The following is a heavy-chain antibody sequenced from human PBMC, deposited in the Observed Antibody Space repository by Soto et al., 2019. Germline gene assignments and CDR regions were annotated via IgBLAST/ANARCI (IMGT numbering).Heavy chain of an antibody. J-gene: IGHJ4*02. CDR2: IHYSGST. CDR1: GGSISSYY. CDR3: AKGGVGLRVD. D-gene: IGHD3-16*01. Sequence: QVQLQESGPGLVKPSETLSLTCTVSGGSISSYYWSWIRQPPGKGLEWIGYIHYSGSTNYNPSLKSRVTIPLDTSKNQFSLKLSAVTAADTAVYYCAKGGVGLRVDWGQGTLVTVSS. V-gene: IGHV4-59*01.